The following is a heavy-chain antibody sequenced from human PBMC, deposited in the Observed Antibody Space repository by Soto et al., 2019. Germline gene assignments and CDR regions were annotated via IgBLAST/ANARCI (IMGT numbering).Heavy chain of an antibody. CDR3: VRRHVSATGIDWFDP. J-gene: IGHJ5*02. CDR1: GYTFTSYG. D-gene: IGHD6-13*01. V-gene: IGHV1-3*01. Sequence: QVQLVQSGTEVKKPGASVKVSCKASGYTFTSYGIHWVRQAPGQRLEWMGWINAANGDTKYSPKFQGRVTINMDTSASTAYMELSSLRSEDTAVYYCVRRHVSATGIDWFDPWGQGTLVTVSS. CDR2: INAANGDT.